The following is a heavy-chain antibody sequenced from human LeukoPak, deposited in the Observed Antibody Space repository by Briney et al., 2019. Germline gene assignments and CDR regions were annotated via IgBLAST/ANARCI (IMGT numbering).Heavy chain of an antibody. D-gene: IGHD3-22*01. CDR3: AIGYYDSSGYYYDFDY. J-gene: IGHJ4*02. CDR2: IIPIFGTA. V-gene: IGHV1-69*05. CDR1: GGTFSSYA. Sequence: SVKVSCKASGGTFSSYAISWVRQAPGQGLEWMGGIIPIFGTANYAQKSQGRVTITTDESTSTAYMELSSLRSDDTAVYYCAIGYYDSSGYYYDFDYWGQGTLVTVSS.